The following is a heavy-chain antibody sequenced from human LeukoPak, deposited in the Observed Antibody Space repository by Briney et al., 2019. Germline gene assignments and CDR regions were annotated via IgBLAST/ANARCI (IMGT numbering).Heavy chain of an antibody. J-gene: IGHJ6*03. CDR1: GYTFTGYY. Sequence: ASVKVSCKASGYTFTGYYIHWVRQAPGQGLEWMGWINPKRGGTNYAQKFQGRVTMTRDTSISTAYMELSRLRSDDTAVYSCARGAEFYYYTDVWGTGTTVTISS. CDR2: INPKRGGT. D-gene: IGHD2/OR15-2a*01. V-gene: IGHV1-2*02. CDR3: ARGAEFYYYTDV.